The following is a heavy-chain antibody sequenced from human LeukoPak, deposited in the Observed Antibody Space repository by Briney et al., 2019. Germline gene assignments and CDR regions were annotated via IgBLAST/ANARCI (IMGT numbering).Heavy chain of an antibody. CDR1: GFTFSTYW. D-gene: IGHD3-22*01. CDR3: VRDSSGYYS. V-gene: IGHV3-7*01. CDR2: IKEDGSAK. J-gene: IGHJ5*02. Sequence: PGGSLRLSCAASGFTFSTYWMSWVRQAPGKGLEWVANIKEDGSAKYYVDSVKGRFTISRDNAKNSLYLQMNSLRAEDTAVYYCVRDSSGYYSWGQGTLVTVPS.